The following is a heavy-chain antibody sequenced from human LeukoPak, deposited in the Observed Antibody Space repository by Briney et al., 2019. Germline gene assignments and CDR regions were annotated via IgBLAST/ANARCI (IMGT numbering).Heavy chain of an antibody. CDR3: ARAKFRADSSGYYAGFDY. V-gene: IGHV4-59*01. CDR2: IYYSGST. CDR1: GGSISSYY. Sequence: KPSETLSLTCTVSGGSISSYYWSWIRQPPGKGLEWIGYIYYSGSTNYNPSLKSRVTISVDTSKNQFSLELSSVTAADTAVYYCARAKFRADSSGYYAGFDYWGQGTLVTVSS. J-gene: IGHJ4*02. D-gene: IGHD3-22*01.